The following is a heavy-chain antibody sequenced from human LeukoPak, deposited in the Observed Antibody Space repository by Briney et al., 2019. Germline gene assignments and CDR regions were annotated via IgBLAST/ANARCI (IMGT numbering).Heavy chain of an antibody. J-gene: IGHJ5*02. CDR1: GFTFSSYA. V-gene: IGHV4-34*01. CDR2: INHSGST. CDR3: ARTDSSGYYYVSYWFDP. Sequence: GSLRLSCAASGFTFSSYAMSWVRQPPGKGLEWIGEINHSGSTNYNPSLKSRVTISVDTSKNQFSLKLSSVTAADTAVYYCARTDSSGYYYVSYWFDPWGQGTLVTVSS. D-gene: IGHD3-22*01.